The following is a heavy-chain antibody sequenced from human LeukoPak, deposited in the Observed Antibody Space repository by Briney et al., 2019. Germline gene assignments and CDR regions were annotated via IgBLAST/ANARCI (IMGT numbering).Heavy chain of an antibody. V-gene: IGHV4-30-2*01. CDR2: IYHSGSA. CDR1: GGSISSGGYS. D-gene: IGHD6-6*01. CDR3: ARREYSSSLFQH. J-gene: IGHJ1*01. Sequence: SETLSLTCAVSGGSISSGGYSWSWIRQPPGKGLEWIGYIYHSGSAYYNPSLKSRVTISVDRSKNQFSLKLSSVTAADTAVYYCARREYSSSLFQHWGQGTLVTVSS.